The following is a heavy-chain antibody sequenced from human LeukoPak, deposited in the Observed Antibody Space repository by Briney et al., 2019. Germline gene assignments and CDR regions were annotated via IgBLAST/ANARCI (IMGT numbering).Heavy chain of an antibody. CDR3: GRQGYTASYYFVDY. CDR1: GGSINSYY. Sequence: SETLSLTCGVSGGSINSYYWGWVRQPAGKGLVGSGQIYITGTTNYSPSLKSRRTMSLDTSKNHFSLKLRSVTDADTAVYYCGRQGYTASYYFVDYWSQGTLVTVSS. CDR2: IYITGTT. J-gene: IGHJ4*02. D-gene: IGHD1-26*01. V-gene: IGHV4-4*07.